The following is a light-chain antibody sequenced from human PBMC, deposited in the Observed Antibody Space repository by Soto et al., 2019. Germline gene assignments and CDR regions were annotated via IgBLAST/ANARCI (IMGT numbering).Light chain of an antibody. J-gene: IGKJ1*01. Sequence: ETVLTQSPGTLSLSPGERATLSCRASQTIRSNYLAWYRQTPGQAPRLLIYGASNRATGIADRFSGSGSGTDFTLIISRLEPEDFALYYCQQYGSSPWTFGQGTKVVMK. V-gene: IGKV3-20*01. CDR3: QQYGSSPWT. CDR1: QTIRSNY. CDR2: GAS.